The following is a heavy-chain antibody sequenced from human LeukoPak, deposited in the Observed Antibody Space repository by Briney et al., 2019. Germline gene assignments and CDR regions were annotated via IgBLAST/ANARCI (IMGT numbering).Heavy chain of an antibody. V-gene: IGHV1-8*01. CDR2: MNPDNGNT. J-gene: IGHJ4*02. CDR1: GYRFTNFD. Sequence: ASVTVSYKPSGYRFTNFDINWVRQAPGQGLESMGWMNPDNGNTGYAQKFQGRVSMSGDTSISTAFMVLSSLRSDDTAVYFCARGPRESSSSDYWGQGTLVTVSS. D-gene: IGHD6-13*01. CDR3: ARGPRESSSSDY.